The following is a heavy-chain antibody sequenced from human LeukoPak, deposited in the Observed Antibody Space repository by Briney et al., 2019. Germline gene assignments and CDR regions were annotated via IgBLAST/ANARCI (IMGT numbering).Heavy chain of an antibody. V-gene: IGHV1-69*04. Sequence: ASVKVSRKASGGTFGNYAVSWVRQAPGQGLEWMGRIIPNVDIQNYEQKFQGRVTITADESTSTVYLELTTLRSDDTAVYYCAREDQGDGPICGDFEFWGQGTLVTVSS. CDR2: IIPNVDIQ. D-gene: IGHD3-16*01. CDR3: AREDQGDGPICGDFEF. CDR1: GGTFGNYA. J-gene: IGHJ4*02.